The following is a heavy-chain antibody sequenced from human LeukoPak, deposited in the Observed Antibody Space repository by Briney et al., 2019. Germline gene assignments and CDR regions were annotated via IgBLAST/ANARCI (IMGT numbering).Heavy chain of an antibody. V-gene: IGHV4-59*08. CDR1: GFTFSSYA. CDR2: IYYSGST. J-gene: IGHJ6*03. CDR3: ARLLYDDFWSGPLMDV. Sequence: GSLRLSCAASGFTFSSYAMSWVRQAPGKGLEWIGYIYYSGSTNYNPSLKSRVTISVDTSKNQFSLKLSSVTAADTAVYYCARLLYDDFWSGPLMDVWGKGTTVTVSS. D-gene: IGHD3-3*01.